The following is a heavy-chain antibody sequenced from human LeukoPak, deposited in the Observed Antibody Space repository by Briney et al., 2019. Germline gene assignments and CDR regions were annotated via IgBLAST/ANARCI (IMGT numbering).Heavy chain of an antibody. CDR2: IRSKTYGGTT. V-gene: IGHV3-49*04. Sequence: GGSLTLSCTASGFSFGIYAMNWVRQAPGKGLEWVGFIRSKTYGGTTEYAASVKGRVAISRDDSKGIAYLQMNSLKIEDTAVYYCTRDTGVRGWFDPWGQGTLVTVSS. D-gene: IGHD3-10*01. CDR1: GFSFGIYA. J-gene: IGHJ5*02. CDR3: TRDTGVRGWFDP.